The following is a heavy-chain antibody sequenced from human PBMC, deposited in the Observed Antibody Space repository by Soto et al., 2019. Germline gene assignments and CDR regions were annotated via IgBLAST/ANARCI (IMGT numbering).Heavy chain of an antibody. CDR1: GFTFSSYW. CDR3: ARLGLEGSMIVVVHDAFDI. V-gene: IGHV3-74*01. CDR2: INSDGSST. D-gene: IGHD3-22*01. J-gene: IGHJ3*02. Sequence: GGSLRLSCASSGFTFSSYWMHWVRQAPGKGLVWVSRINSDGSSTSYADSVKGRFTISRDNAKNTLYLQMNSLRAEDTAVYYCARLGLEGSMIVVVHDAFDIWGQGTMVTVSS.